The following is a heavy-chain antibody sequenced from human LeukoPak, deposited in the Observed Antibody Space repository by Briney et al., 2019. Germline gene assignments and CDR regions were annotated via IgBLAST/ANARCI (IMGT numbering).Heavy chain of an antibody. CDR2: IYSNGRT. V-gene: IGHV3-53*01. J-gene: IGHJ5*02. CDR1: GFTVSSYG. Sequence: GGSLRLSCEVSGFTVSSYGIRWVRQAPGKGLEWVSLIYSNGRTDYTDSVKGRFSISRDNSKNTMYLQMNSLRAEDTAMYYCARDVGPWGQGTLVTVSS. D-gene: IGHD2-15*01. CDR3: ARDVGP.